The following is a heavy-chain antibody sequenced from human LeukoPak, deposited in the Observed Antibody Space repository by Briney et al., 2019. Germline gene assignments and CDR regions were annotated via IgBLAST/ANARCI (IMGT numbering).Heavy chain of an antibody. D-gene: IGHD3-22*01. J-gene: IGHJ5*02. V-gene: IGHV3-64D*06. CDR1: GFTFSSSA. Sequence: GGSLRLSCSASGFTFSSSAMHWVRQAPGKGLQYVSAISGSGGNTYYADSVKGRFTISRDTSKNTLYLRMSSLRAEDTAVYYCVRSMYYYDSSGSNWFDPWGQGTLVTVSS. CDR2: ISGSGGNT. CDR3: VRSMYYYDSSGSNWFDP.